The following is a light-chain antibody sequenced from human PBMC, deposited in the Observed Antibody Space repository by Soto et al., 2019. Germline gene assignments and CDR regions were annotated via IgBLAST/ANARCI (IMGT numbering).Light chain of an antibody. V-gene: IGKV3-20*01. CDR3: QLYGSSPYT. J-gene: IGKJ2*01. Sequence: EIVLTQSPGTLSLSPGERATLSCRASQSVSSSYLAWYQQKPGQAPRLIIYGASDRATGIPDRFSGSGSGTDVPLTISRLEPEDFAVYYCQLYGSSPYTFGQGTKLEIK. CDR2: GAS. CDR1: QSVSSSY.